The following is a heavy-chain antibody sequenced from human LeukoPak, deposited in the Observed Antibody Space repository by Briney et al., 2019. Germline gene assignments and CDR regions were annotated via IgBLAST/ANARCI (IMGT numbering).Heavy chain of an antibody. Sequence: SETLSLTCTVSGGSISSSNYHWPWIRQPPGKGREWIGSIYYTGSTYYNSSLKSRVTISVDTSENQFSLKLNSVTAADTAVYYCASRVTQLGHWYIDLWGRGTLVTVSS. CDR2: IYYTGST. J-gene: IGHJ2*01. CDR3: ASRVTQLGHWYIDL. V-gene: IGHV4-39*01. D-gene: IGHD6-6*01. CDR1: GGSISSSNYH.